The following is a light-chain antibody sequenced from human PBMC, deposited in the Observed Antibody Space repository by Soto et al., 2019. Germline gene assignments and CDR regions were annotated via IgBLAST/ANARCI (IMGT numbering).Light chain of an antibody. J-gene: IGLJ1*01. V-gene: IGLV2-8*01. CDR2: DVT. Sequence: QSALTQPPSASGSPGQSVTISCTGTSSDVGVYNSVSWYQQHPAQAPKLMIYDVTKRPSGVPDRFSGSKSGNTASLTVSGLQAEYEADYYCSSYAGTHIVFGTGTKLTVL. CDR3: SSYAGTHIV. CDR1: SSDVGVYNS.